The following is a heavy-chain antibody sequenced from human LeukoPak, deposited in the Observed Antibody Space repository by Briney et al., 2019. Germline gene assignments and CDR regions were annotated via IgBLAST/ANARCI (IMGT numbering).Heavy chain of an antibody. J-gene: IGHJ5*02. CDR1: GYTFTGYY. CDR3: ARFYDTSAYYRSIWFDP. D-gene: IGHD3-22*01. Sequence: GASVKVSCRTSGYTFTGYYMHWVRQAPGQGLEWMGWINPKSGGTNYAQKFQGRVTMTRDTSISTAYMELSRLTYDDTAVYYCARFYDTSAYYRSIWFDPWGQGTRVTVSS. CDR2: INPKSGGT. V-gene: IGHV1-2*02.